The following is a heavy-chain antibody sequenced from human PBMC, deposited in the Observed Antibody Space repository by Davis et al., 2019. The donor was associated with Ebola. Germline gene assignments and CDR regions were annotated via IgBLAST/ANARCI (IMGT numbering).Heavy chain of an antibody. J-gene: IGHJ6*02. D-gene: IGHD5-24*01. CDR3: TRRGGYGYKGSYYYYGMDV. CDR1: GFTFSGSA. Sequence: GESLKISCAASGFTFSGSAMHWVRQASGKGLEWVGRIRSKANSYATAYAASVKGRFTISRDDSKNTAYLQMNSLKTEDTAVYYCTRRGGYGYKGSYYYYGMDVWGQGTTVTVSS. CDR2: IRSKANSYAT. V-gene: IGHV3-73*01.